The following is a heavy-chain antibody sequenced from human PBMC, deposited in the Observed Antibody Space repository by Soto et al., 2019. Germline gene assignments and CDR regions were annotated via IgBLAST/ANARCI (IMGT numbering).Heavy chain of an antibody. J-gene: IGHJ5*02. CDR3: ARDEYGSGSDDP. D-gene: IGHD3-10*01. CDR1: GFTFSDYW. V-gene: IGHV3-74*01. CDR2: INSGGSGT. Sequence: EVQLVESGGGLVQPGGSLRLSCAASGFTFSDYWMHWVRQAPGEGLVWVSRINSGGSGTNYADSVKGRFTISRDNAKNTVHLPMNSLRAEDTAVYYCARDEYGSGSDDPWGQGTLVTVSS.